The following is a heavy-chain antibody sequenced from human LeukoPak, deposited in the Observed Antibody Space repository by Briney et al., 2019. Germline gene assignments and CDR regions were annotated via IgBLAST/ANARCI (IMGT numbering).Heavy chain of an antibody. Sequence: PGGSLRLSCAASGFAFSNAWMSWVRQAPGKGLEWVGRIKSKTDGGTTDYAAPVKGRFTISRDDSKNTLYLQMNSLKTEDTAVYYCTMDKRWFGELSSYWGQGTLVTVSS. D-gene: IGHD3-10*01. CDR1: GFAFSNAW. CDR3: TMDKRWFGELSSY. J-gene: IGHJ4*02. V-gene: IGHV3-15*01. CDR2: IKSKTDGGTT.